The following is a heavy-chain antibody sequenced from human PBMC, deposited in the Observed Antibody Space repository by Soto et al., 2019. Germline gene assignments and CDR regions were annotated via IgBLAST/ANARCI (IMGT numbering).Heavy chain of an antibody. CDR3: ARDVPAAAGPSSYYFDY. Sequence: PSETLSLTCTVSGGSISSGDYYWSWIRQPPGKGLEWIGYIYYSGSTYYNPSLKSRVTISVDTSKNQFSLKLSSVTAADTAVYYRARDVPAAAGPSSYYFDYWGQGTLVTVSS. V-gene: IGHV4-30-4*01. CDR1: GGSISSGDYY. J-gene: IGHJ4*02. CDR2: IYYSGST. D-gene: IGHD6-13*01.